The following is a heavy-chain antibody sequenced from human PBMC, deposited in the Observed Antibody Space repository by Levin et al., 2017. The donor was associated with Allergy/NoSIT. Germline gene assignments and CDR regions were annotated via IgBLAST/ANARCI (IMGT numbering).Heavy chain of an antibody. J-gene: IGHJ5*02. CDR2: IRSKAYGGTT. V-gene: IGHV3-49*03. CDR1: GFTFGDYA. Sequence: RAGGSLRLSCTASGFTFGDYAMSWFRQAPGKGLEWVGFIRSKAYGGTTEYAASVKGRFTISRDDSKLIAYLQMNSLKTEDTAVYYCTRALSSSWYMGWFDPWGQGTLVTVSS. D-gene: IGHD6-13*01. CDR3: TRALSSSWYMGWFDP.